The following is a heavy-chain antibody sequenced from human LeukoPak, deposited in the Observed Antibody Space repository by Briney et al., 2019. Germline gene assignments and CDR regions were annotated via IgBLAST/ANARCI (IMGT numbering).Heavy chain of an antibody. CDR3: AKGLYSSSSVFDF. CDR1: DFSFSNYG. Sequence: PGGSLRLSCAASDFSFSNYGMHWVRQAPGKGLEWVAVILYDGNNKYYADSVKGRFTVSRDNSKNTLYLEMNSLRPEDTAVYYCAKGLYSSSSVFDFWGQGTLVTVSS. D-gene: IGHD6-6*01. J-gene: IGHJ4*02. CDR2: ILYDGNNK. V-gene: IGHV3-30*18.